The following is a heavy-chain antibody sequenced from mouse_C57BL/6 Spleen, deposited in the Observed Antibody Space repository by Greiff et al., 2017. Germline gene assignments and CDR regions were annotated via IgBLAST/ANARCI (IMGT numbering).Heavy chain of an antibody. J-gene: IGHJ2*01. V-gene: IGHV3-6*01. CDR1: GYSIPSGYY. CDR3: ARDEGGTLDY. D-gene: IGHD4-1*01. Sequence: EVKLMESGPGLVKPSQSLSLTCSVTGYSIPSGYYWNWIRQFPGNKLEWMGYISYDGSNNYNPSLKNRISITRDTSKNQFFLKLNSVTTEDTATYYCARDEGGTLDYWGQGTTLTVSS. CDR2: ISYDGSN.